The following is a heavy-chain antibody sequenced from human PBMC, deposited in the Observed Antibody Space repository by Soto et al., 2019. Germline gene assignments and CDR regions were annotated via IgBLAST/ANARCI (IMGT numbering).Heavy chain of an antibody. V-gene: IGHV3-13*01. D-gene: IGHD6-19*01. CDR2: IGTAGDT. J-gene: IGHJ6*02. Sequence: GGSLRLSCAASGFTFSSYDMHWVRQATGKGLEWVSAIGTAGDTYYPDSVKGRFTISRENAKNTLYLQMNSLRAEDTAVYYCARDATRYSSGWYGYYYYGMDVWGQGTTVTVSS. CDR3: ARDATRYSSGWYGYYYYGMDV. CDR1: GFTFSSYD.